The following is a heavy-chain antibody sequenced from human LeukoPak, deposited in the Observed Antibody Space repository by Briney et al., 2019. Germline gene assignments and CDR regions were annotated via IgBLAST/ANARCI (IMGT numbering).Heavy chain of an antibody. V-gene: IGHV1-69*04. D-gene: IGHD3-16*01. CDR3: ATDPTFGGGS. Sequence: VASVKVSWKASGGTFSSYAISWVRQAPGQGLEWMGRIIPILGIANYAQKFQGRVTITADKSTSTAYMELSSLRSEDTAVYYCATDPTFGGGSWGQGTLVTVSS. J-gene: IGHJ4*02. CDR2: IIPILGIA. CDR1: GGTFSSYA.